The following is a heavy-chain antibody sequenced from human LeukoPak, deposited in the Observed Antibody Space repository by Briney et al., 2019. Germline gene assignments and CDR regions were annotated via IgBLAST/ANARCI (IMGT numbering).Heavy chain of an antibody. Sequence: GGSLRLSCAASGFTFTNYAMNWVRLAPGKGLEWVSPISDSGGSTYYADSAKGRFTISRDNSKNTLYLQMDSLRAEDTAVYYCARDYADYVGFFFFDHWGQGTLVTVSS. CDR3: ARDYADYVGFFFFDH. D-gene: IGHD4-17*01. CDR1: GFTFTNYA. J-gene: IGHJ4*02. V-gene: IGHV3-23*01. CDR2: ISDSGGST.